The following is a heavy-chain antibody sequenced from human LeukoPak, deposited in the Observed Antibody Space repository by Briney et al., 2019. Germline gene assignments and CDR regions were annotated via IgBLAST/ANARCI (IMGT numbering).Heavy chain of an antibody. J-gene: IGHJ4*02. Sequence: PGGSLRLSCAASGFTFTTSWMHWVRQAPGKGLEWVSVIYSGGSTYYADSVKGRFTISRDNSKNTLNLQMNSLRAEDAVVYYCARGYSSDNWGQGTLVTVSS. CDR1: GFTFTTSW. CDR3: ARGYSSDN. V-gene: IGHV3-66*01. D-gene: IGHD2-21*01. CDR2: IYSGGST.